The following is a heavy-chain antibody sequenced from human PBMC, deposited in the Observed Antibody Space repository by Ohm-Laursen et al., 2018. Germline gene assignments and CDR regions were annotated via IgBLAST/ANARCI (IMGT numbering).Heavy chain of an antibody. V-gene: IGHV3-21*01. Sequence: SLRLSCAASGFTFSSYAMSWVRQAPGKGLEWISYISETSSHIYDADSVRGRFTVARDIAKNSLYLQLNSLRAEDTAVYYCARDLAYSSSWSTFDYWGQGTLVTVSS. CDR3: ARDLAYSSSWSTFDY. CDR1: GFTFSSYA. J-gene: IGHJ4*02. D-gene: IGHD6-13*01. CDR2: ISETSSHI.